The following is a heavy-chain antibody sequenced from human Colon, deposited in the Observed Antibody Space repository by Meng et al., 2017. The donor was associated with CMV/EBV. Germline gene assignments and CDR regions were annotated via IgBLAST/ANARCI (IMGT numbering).Heavy chain of an antibody. J-gene: IGHJ5*02. CDR1: YW. V-gene: IGHV5-51*01. D-gene: IGHD3-22*01. CDR2: IYAGDSNS. Sequence: YWIDWVRQMTGKGREGMGIIYAGDSNSRYNPALEGQVTFSADVSTSTAYLQWTSLMASDTAMYYGAKLRLRGSGSHPFDPWGQGTLVTVSS. CDR3: AKLRLRGSGSHPFDP.